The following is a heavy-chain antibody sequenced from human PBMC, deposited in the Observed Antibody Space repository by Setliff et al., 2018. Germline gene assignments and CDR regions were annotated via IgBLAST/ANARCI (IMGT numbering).Heavy chain of an antibody. D-gene: IGHD5-12*01. CDR2: IYYGGST. CDR3: ARGKRWLHLRPWFDP. CDR1: GGSISDYY. J-gene: IGHJ5*02. V-gene: IGHV4-59*01. Sequence: SETLSLTCTVSGGSISDYYWSWIRQAPGKGLEWIGYIYYGGSTNYNPSLNSRVAISVDTSENQFSLRLNSVTAADTAVYYCARGKRWLHLRPWFDPWGQGTLVTVSS.